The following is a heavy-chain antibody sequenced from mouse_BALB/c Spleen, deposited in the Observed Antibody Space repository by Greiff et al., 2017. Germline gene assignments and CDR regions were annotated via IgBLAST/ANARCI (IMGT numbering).Heavy chain of an antibody. CDR1: GFTFSDYY. J-gene: IGHJ3*01. D-gene: IGHD1-1*01. CDR2: ISDGGSYT. CDR3: ARAPYYGSSHEGFAY. V-gene: IGHV5-4*02. Sequence: EVQGVESGGGLVKPGGSLKLSCAASGFTFSDYYMYWVRQTPEKRLEWVATISDGGSYTYYPDSVKGRFTISRDNAKNNLYLQMSSLKSEDTAMYYCARAPYYGSSHEGFAYWGQGTLVTVSA.